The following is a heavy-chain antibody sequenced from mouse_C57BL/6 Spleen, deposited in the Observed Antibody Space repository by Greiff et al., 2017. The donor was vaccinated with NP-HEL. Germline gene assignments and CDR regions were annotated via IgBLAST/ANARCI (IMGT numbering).Heavy chain of an antibody. CDR2: IDPSDSYT. CDR3: ARPTVGGYFDY. CDR1: GYTFTSYW. D-gene: IGHD1-1*01. J-gene: IGHJ2*01. Sequence: QVQLQQPGAELVKPGASVKLSSKASGYTFTSYWMQWVKQRPGQGLEWIGEIDPSDSYTNSNQKFKGKATLTVDTSSSTAYMQLSSLTSEDSAVYYCARPTVGGYFDYWGQGTTLTVSS. V-gene: IGHV1-50*01.